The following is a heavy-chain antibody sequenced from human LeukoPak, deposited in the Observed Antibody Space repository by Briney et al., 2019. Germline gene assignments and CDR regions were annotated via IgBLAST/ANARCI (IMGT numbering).Heavy chain of an antibody. J-gene: IGHJ6*03. V-gene: IGHV3-23*01. D-gene: IGHD1-14*01. CDR2: ISGSGGTT. Sequence: GGSLRLSCVASGFTFTTFAISWVRQAPGKGMEWVAGISGSGGTTDHADSVRGRFTISRDNSKNTLFLQMNSLRAEDVAVYYCAKGTITCSYYYMEVWGKGTTVTVSS. CDR3: AKGTITCSYYYMEV. CDR1: GFTFTTFA.